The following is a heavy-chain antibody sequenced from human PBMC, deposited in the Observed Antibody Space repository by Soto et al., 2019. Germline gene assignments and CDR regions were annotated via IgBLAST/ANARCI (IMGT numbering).Heavy chain of an antibody. V-gene: IGHV4-39*01. Sequence: PSETLSLTCTVSGGSISSSSYYWGWIRQPPGKGLEWIGSIYYSGSTYYNPSLKSRVTISVDTSKNQFSLKLSSVTAADTAVYYCARQRVTMVRGVTTYYYGMDVWGQGTTVTVSS. D-gene: IGHD3-10*01. CDR2: IYYSGST. J-gene: IGHJ6*02. CDR1: GGSISSSSYY. CDR3: ARQRVTMVRGVTTYYYGMDV.